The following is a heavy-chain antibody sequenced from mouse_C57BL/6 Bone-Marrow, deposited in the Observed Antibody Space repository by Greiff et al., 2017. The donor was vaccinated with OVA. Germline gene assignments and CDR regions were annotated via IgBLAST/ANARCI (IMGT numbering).Heavy chain of an antibody. Sequence: EVMLVESGEGLVKPGGSLKLSCAASGFTFSSYAMSWVRQTPEKRLEWVAYISSGGDYIYYADTVKGRFTISRDNARNTLYLQMSSLKYEDTAMYYCTRGEGNWDAMDYWGQGTSVTVSS. D-gene: IGHD4-1*01. CDR1: GFTFSSYA. V-gene: IGHV5-9-1*02. CDR2: ISSGGDYI. CDR3: TRGEGNWDAMDY. J-gene: IGHJ4*01.